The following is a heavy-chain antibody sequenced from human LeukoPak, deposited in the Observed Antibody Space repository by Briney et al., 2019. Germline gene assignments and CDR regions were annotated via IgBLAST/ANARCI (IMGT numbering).Heavy chain of an antibody. CDR2: ISYDGSNK. V-gene: IGHV3-30*04. Sequence: GGSLRLSCAASGFTFSSYAMHWVRQAPGKGLEWVAVISYDGSNKYYADSVKGRFTISRDNSKNSLYLQMNSLKIEDTAVYYCTRLGIAPRDFDYWGQGTLVTVSS. D-gene: IGHD6-6*01. J-gene: IGHJ4*02. CDR1: GFTFSSYA. CDR3: TRLGIAPRDFDY.